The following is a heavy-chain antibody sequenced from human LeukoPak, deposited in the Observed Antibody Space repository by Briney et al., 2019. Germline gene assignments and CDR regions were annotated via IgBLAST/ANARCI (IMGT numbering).Heavy chain of an antibody. CDR1: GFTFDTYG. D-gene: IGHD2-21*02. J-gene: IGHJ4*02. V-gene: IGHV3-23*01. CDR3: AKDGTGCGGDCYSDY. CDR2: ISSNSANT. Sequence: GGSLRLSCAASGFTFDTYGMSWVRQAPGKGLEWVSSISSNSANTYYADAVKGRFTISRDNSKNTLYLQMNSLRAEDTAVYYCAKDGTGCGGDCYSDYWGQGILVTVSS.